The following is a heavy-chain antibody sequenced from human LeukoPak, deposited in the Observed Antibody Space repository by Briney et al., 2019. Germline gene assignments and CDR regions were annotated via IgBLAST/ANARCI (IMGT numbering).Heavy chain of an antibody. Sequence: ASEKVSCKASGYTFTGYYMHWVRQAPGQGLEWMGWINPNSGGTNYAQKFQGRVTMTRDTSISTAYMELSRLRSDDTAVYYCARVKFVVVPAAIGSGYYGMDVWGQGTTVTVSS. D-gene: IGHD2-2*02. CDR3: ARVKFVVVPAAIGSGYYGMDV. J-gene: IGHJ6*02. CDR1: GYTFTGYY. V-gene: IGHV1-2*02. CDR2: INPNSGGT.